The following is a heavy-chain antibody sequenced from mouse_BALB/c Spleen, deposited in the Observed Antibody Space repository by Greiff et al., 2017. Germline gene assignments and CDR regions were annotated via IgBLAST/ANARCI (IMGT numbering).Heavy chain of an antibody. CDR3: ARDIYYDYAGAWFAY. Sequence: VKLMESGPGLVAPSQSLSITCTVSGFSLTSYGVHWVRQPPGKGLEWLGVIWAGGSTNYNSALMSRLSISKDNSKSQVFLKMNSLQTDDTAMYYCARDIYYDYAGAWFAYWGQGTLVTVSA. V-gene: IGHV2-9*02. D-gene: IGHD2-4*01. CDR2: IWAGGST. CDR1: GFSLTSYG. J-gene: IGHJ3*01.